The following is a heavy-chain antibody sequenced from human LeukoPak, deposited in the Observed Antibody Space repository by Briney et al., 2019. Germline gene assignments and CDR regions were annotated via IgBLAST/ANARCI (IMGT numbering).Heavy chain of an antibody. CDR2: IIPIFGTA. J-gene: IGHJ4*02. V-gene: IGHV1-69*01. CDR3: ARDIHPGIAAAGNNY. Sequence: SVKVSCTASGGTFSSYAISWVRQAPGQGLEWMGGIIPIFGTANYAQKFQGRVTITADESTSTAYMELSSLRSEDTAVYYCARDIHPGIAAAGNNYWGQGTLVTVSS. D-gene: IGHD6-13*01. CDR1: GGTFSSYA.